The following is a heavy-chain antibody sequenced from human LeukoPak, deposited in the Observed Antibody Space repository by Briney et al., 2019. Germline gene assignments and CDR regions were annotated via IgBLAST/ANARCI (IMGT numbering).Heavy chain of an antibody. CDR3: ARGGNSKASDY. D-gene: IGHD4-23*01. CDR2: IYYSGST. V-gene: IGHV4-31*03. Sequence: PSETLSLTCTVSGGSISSGAHYWSWIRQHPGKGLEWIGYIYYSGSTCYNPSLRSRVTISVDTSKNQFSLKLSSVTAADTAVYYCARGGNSKASDYWGQGTLVTVSS. CDR1: GGSISSGAHY. J-gene: IGHJ4*02.